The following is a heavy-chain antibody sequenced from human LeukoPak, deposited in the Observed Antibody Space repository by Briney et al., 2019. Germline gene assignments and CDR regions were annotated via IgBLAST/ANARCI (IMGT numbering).Heavy chain of an antibody. CDR1: GFTVSSNY. V-gene: IGHV3-66*02. D-gene: IGHD2-15*01. CDR3: ARVYLAARGWFDP. Sequence: PGGSLRLSCAASGFTVSSNYMSWVRQAPGKGLEWVSVIYSGGSTYYADSVKGRFTISRDNSKNTLYLQMNSLRAEDTAVYYCARVYLAARGWFDPWGQGTLVTVSS. J-gene: IGHJ5*02. CDR2: IYSGGST.